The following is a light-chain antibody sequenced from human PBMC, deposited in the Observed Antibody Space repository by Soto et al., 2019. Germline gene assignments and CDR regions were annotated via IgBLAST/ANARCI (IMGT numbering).Light chain of an antibody. V-gene: IGKV1-39*01. CDR2: AAS. CDR3: QESYSTPWA. Sequence: DIPVTQSPSSLSASVGARVTITCRASQSISSYLNWYQQKPGKAPKLLIYAASSLQSGVPSRFSGSGSGTDFSLTISSLQPEDFASYYCQESYSTPWAFGQGTKVEI. CDR1: QSISSY. J-gene: IGKJ1*01.